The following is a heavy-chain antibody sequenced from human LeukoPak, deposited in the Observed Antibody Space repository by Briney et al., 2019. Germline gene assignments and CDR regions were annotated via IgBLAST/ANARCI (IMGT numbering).Heavy chain of an antibody. Sequence: SETLSLTCTVSGASITDFYYYWIRQSPGKGLESIGHIRYGGRTNYNPSLESRLTISLDTSKNQVSLTLSSVTAADTAVYFCARRVVGTGWGQENWLDPWGQGTLVTVSS. CDR3: ARRVVGTGWGQENWLDP. CDR1: GASITDFY. CDR2: IRYGGRT. D-gene: IGHD1-26*01. V-gene: IGHV4-59*12. J-gene: IGHJ5*02.